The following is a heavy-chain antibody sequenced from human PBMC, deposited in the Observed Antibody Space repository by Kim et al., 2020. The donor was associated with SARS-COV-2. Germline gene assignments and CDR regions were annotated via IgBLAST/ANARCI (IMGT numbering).Heavy chain of an antibody. CDR1: GGTFSSYA. CDR3: ARGDYDSSGYVTGDYYGMDV. CDR2: IIPIFGTA. V-gene: IGHV1-69*13. Sequence: SVKVSCKASGGTFSSYAISWVRQAPGQGLEWMGGIIPIFGTANYAQKFQGRVTITADESTSTAYMELSSLRSEDTAVYYCARGDYDSSGYVTGDYYGMDVWGQGTTVTVSS. J-gene: IGHJ6*02. D-gene: IGHD3-22*01.